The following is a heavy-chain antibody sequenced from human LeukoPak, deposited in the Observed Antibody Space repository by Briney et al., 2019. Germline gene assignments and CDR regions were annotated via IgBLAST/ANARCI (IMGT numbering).Heavy chain of an antibody. J-gene: IGHJ6*02. V-gene: IGHV3-30*18. D-gene: IGHD6-19*01. CDR2: ISYDGSNK. Sequence: GRSLRLSCAASGFTFSSYGMHWVRQAPGKGLEWGAVISYDGSNKYYADSVKGRFTISRDNSKNTLYLQMNSLRAEDPAVYYCAKDRGSSSGWYYYYSYGMDVWGQGTTVTVSS. CDR3: AKDRGSSSGWYYYYSYGMDV. CDR1: GFTFSSYG.